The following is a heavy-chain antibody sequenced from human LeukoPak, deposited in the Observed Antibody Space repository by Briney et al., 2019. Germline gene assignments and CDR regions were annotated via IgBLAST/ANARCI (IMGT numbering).Heavy chain of an antibody. D-gene: IGHD2-21*02. CDR3: ARAVVVTANAFDY. J-gene: IGHJ4*02. Sequence: GGSLRLSCAASGFTFSSYGMSWVRQAPGKGLEWVSAISGSGGSTYYADSVKGRFTISRDNSKNTLYLQMNSLRAEDTAVYYCARAVVVTANAFDYWGQGTLVTVSS. CDR2: ISGSGGST. V-gene: IGHV3-23*01. CDR1: GFTFSSYG.